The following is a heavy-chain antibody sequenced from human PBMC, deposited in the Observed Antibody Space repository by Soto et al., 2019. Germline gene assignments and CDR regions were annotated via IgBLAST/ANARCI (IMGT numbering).Heavy chain of an antibody. CDR3: ARGGKNSYGMDV. J-gene: IGHJ6*02. V-gene: IGHV3-33*01. CDR2: IWYNGKNK. CDR1: GFSFSSYG. Sequence: GGSLRLSCAASGFSFSSYGMHWVRQAPDKGLEWVANIWYNGKNKYYADSVKGRFTISRDNPKNTSYLQMNSLRAEDTAVYFCARGGKNSYGMDVWGQGTTVTVSS. D-gene: IGHD3-16*01.